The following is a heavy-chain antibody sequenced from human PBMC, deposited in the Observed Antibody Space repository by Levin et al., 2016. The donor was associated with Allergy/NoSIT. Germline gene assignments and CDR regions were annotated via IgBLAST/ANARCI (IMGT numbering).Heavy chain of an antibody. D-gene: IGHD6-19*01. CDR1: GYTFTGYY. V-gene: IGHV1-2*02. CDR2: INPNSGGT. Sequence: ASVKVSCKASGYTFTGYYMHWVRQAPGQGLEWMGWINPNSGGTNYAQKFQGRVTMTRDTSISTAYMELSRLRSDDTAVYYCARPWYSSGWYWFYWGQGTLVTVSS. CDR3: ARPWYSSGWYWFY. J-gene: IGHJ4*02.